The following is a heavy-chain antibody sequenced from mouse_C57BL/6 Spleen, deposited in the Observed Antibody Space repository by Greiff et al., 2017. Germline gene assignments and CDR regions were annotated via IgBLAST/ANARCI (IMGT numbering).Heavy chain of an antibody. D-gene: IGHD2-2*01. V-gene: IGHV1-22*01. Sequence: VQLKQSGPELVKPGASVKMSCKASGYTFTDYNMHWVKQSHGKSLEWIGYINPNNGGTSYNQKFKGKATLTVNKSSSTAYMELRSLTSEDSAVYYCARRGGYDSYYAMDYWGQGTSVTVSS. CDR3: ARRGGYDSYYAMDY. CDR2: INPNNGGT. J-gene: IGHJ4*01. CDR1: GYTFTDYN.